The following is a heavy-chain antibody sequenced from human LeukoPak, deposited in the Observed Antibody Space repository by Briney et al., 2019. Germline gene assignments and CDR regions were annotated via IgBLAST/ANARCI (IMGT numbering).Heavy chain of an antibody. Sequence: SETLSLTCAVYGGSFSGYYWSWIRQPPGKGLEWIGEINHSGSTNYNPSLKSRVTISVDTSKNQFSLKLSSVTAADTAVYYCARVIAAAGSVYWGQGTLVTVSS. CDR3: ARVIAAAGSVY. D-gene: IGHD6-13*01. CDR1: GGSFSGYY. V-gene: IGHV4-34*01. J-gene: IGHJ4*02. CDR2: INHSGST.